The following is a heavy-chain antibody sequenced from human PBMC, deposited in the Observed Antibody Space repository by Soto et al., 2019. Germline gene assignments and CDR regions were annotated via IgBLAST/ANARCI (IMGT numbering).Heavy chain of an antibody. Sequence: EVQLVESGGGLVKPGGSLRLSCAASGFTFSSYTRNGFRRAQGKGLEWVSSISSGSEYIYYADSVKGRFTISRDNVKNSLYLQMNSLRAEDTAVYYCARDPTVGDYWGQGTLVTVSS. CDR3: ARDPTVGDY. V-gene: IGHV3-21*01. CDR2: ISSGSEYI. J-gene: IGHJ4*02. CDR1: GFTFSSYT. D-gene: IGHD4-17*01.